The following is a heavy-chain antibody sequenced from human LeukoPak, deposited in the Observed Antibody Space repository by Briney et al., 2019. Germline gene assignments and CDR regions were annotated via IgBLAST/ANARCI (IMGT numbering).Heavy chain of an antibody. CDR3: ARGSRYQLLFDY. CDR1: GFTFSTYA. V-gene: IGHV3-23*01. D-gene: IGHD2-2*01. Sequence: GGSLRLSCAVSGFTFSTYAMSWVRQAPGKGLEWVSSISSSDYTYYADSVKGRFTISRDNSKNTLYLQMNSLRAEDTAVYYCARGSRYQLLFDYWGQGTLVTVSS. J-gene: IGHJ4*02. CDR2: ISSSDYT.